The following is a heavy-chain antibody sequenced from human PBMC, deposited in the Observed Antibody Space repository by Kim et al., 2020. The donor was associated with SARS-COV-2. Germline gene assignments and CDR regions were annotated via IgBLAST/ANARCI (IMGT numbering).Heavy chain of an antibody. Sequence: SVKVSCKASGGTFSSYAISWVRQAPGQGLEWMGGIIPIFGTANYAQKFQGRVTITADESTSTAYMELSSLRSEDTAVYYCATLGYSGYDFDYWGQGTLVTVSS. CDR2: IIPIFGTA. CDR1: GGTFSSYA. D-gene: IGHD5-12*01. J-gene: IGHJ4*02. CDR3: ATLGYSGYDFDY. V-gene: IGHV1-69*13.